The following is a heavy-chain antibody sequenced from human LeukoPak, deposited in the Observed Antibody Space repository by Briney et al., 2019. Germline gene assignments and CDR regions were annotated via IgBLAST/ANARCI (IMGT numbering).Heavy chain of an antibody. CDR2: INSDGSST. J-gene: IGHJ4*02. CDR1: GFTFSSYW. CDR3: ARGYYDSSDYYPIVY. Sequence: GGSLRLSCAASGFTFSSYWMHWVRQAPGKGLVWVSRINSDGSSTSYADSVKGRFTISRDNAKNTLYLQMDSLRAEDTAVYYCARGYYDSSDYYPIVYWGQGTLVTVSS. V-gene: IGHV3-74*01. D-gene: IGHD3-22*01.